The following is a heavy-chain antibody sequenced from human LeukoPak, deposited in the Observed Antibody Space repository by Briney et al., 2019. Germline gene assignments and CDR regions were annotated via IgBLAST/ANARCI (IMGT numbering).Heavy chain of an antibody. V-gene: IGHV3-23*01. CDR2: SSGSGGST. D-gene: IGHD3-16*02. Sequence: PGGSLRLSCAASGFTFSSYAMSLVRQAPGKGLEWVSASSGSGGSTYYADSVKGRFTISRDNSKNTLYLQMNSLRAEDTAVYYCAKDSTLYDYVWGSYRFSPPYFDYWGQGTLVTVSS. CDR1: GFTFSSYA. CDR3: AKDSTLYDYVWGSYRFSPPYFDY. J-gene: IGHJ4*02.